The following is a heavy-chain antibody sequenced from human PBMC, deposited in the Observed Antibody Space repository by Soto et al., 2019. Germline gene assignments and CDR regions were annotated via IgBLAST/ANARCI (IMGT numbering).Heavy chain of an antibody. J-gene: IGHJ6*03. Sequence: GGSLRLSCAASGFTFSSYAMSWVRQAPGKGLEWVSAISGSGGSTYYADSVKGRFTISRDNSKNTLYLQMNSLRAEDTAVYYCAKGGIFDWLFSSRVWYYYMDVWGKGTTVTVSS. CDR2: ISGSGGST. CDR1: GFTFSSYA. D-gene: IGHD3-9*01. V-gene: IGHV3-23*01. CDR3: AKGGIFDWLFSSRVWYYYMDV.